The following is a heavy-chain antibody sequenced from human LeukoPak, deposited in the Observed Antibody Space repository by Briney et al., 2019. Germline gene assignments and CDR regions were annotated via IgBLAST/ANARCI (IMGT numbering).Heavy chain of an antibody. Sequence: SETLSLTCTVSGDSISSSSYYWVWIRQPPGKGLEWIGSFYYSGHTYYNPSLKSRVTISVDTSKNQFSPKLSSVTAADTAVYYCARRGFGAAVISGFDYWGQGTLVTVSS. D-gene: IGHD3-3*01. CDR1: GDSISSSSYY. J-gene: IGHJ4*02. V-gene: IGHV4-39*01. CDR2: FYYSGHT. CDR3: ARRGFGAAVISGFDY.